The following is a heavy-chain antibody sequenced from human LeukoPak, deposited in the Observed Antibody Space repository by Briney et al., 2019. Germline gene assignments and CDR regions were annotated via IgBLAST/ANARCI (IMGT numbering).Heavy chain of an antibody. CDR1: GVTFSSYV. CDR3: AKGQDITMVRGVIMGLNWFDP. J-gene: IGHJ5*02. Sequence: GGSLRLSCAASGVTFSSYVMSWVRQAPGKGLEWVSGISGSGGSTYYADSVKGRFTIPRDNSKNTLYLQMNSLRAEDTAVYYCAKGQDITMVRGVIMGLNWFDPWGKGPRSPSPQ. D-gene: IGHD3-10*01. CDR2: ISGSGGST. V-gene: IGHV3-23*01.